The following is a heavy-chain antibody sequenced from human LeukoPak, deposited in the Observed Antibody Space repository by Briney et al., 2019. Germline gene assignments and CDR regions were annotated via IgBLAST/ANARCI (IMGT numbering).Heavy chain of an antibody. CDR3: ARTTPRCGGDCYFYYYYYYMDV. CDR1: GYTFTSYG. V-gene: IGHV1-18*01. Sequence: ASVKVSCKASGYTFTSYGISWVRQAPGQGLEWMGWISAYNGNTNYAQKLQGRVTMTRDTSTSTAYMELRSLRSDDTAVYYCARTTPRCGGDCYFYYYYYYMDVWGKGTTVTVSS. J-gene: IGHJ6*03. CDR2: ISAYNGNT. D-gene: IGHD2-21*01.